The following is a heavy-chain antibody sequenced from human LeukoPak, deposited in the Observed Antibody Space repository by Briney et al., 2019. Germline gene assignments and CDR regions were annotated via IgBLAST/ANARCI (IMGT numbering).Heavy chain of an antibody. CDR3: AREPSDRSDLQRENAGFDY. V-gene: IGHV1-46*01. Sequence: ASVKVSCKASGYTFTSYYMHWVRQAPGQGLEWMGIINHSGGSTSYAQKFQGRVTMTRDMSTSTVYMELSSLRSEDTAVYYCAREPSDRSDLQRENAGFDYWGQGTLVTVSS. D-gene: IGHD1-26*01. J-gene: IGHJ4*02. CDR1: GYTFTSYY. CDR2: INHSGGST.